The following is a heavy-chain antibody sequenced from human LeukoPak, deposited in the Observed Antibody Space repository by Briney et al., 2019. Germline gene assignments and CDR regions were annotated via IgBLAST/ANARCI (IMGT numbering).Heavy chain of an antibody. J-gene: IGHJ4*02. CDR3: ARDHSGDWSGGHCYADF. CDR1: GYAFTGYF. V-gene: IGHV1-2*02. Sequence: ASVKVSCKASGYAFTGYFMHWVRQAPGQGLEWMGWINPNSGGTNYAQKFQGRVTMSRDASISTAYMDLSSLRSDDTAVYFCARDHSGDWSGGHCYADFWGQGTLVTVSS. D-gene: IGHD2-15*01. CDR2: INPNSGGT.